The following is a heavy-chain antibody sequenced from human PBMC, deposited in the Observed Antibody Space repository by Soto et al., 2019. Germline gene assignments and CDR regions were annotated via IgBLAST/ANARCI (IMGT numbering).Heavy chain of an antibody. CDR2: ISSSSAYI. Sequence: EVQLVESGGGLVKPGGSLRLSCAASGFTFSTHSINWVRQAPGKGLEWVSFISSSSAYIYYADSVKGRFTISRDNAKNSLFLQMNSLRAEDTAVYYCAARYCSGGYCYPLRDGNSSFDYWGQGTLVTVSS. D-gene: IGHD2-15*01. J-gene: IGHJ4*02. CDR3: AARYCSGGYCYPLRDGNSSFDY. CDR1: GFTFSTHS. V-gene: IGHV3-21*01.